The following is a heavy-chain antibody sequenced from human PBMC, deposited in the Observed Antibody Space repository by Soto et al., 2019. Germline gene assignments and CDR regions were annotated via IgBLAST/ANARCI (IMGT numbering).Heavy chain of an antibody. Sequence: SETLSLTCTVSGGSISSGGYYWSWIRQHPGKGLEWIGYIYYSGSTYYNPSLKSRFTISVDTSKNQFSLKLSSVTAAETAVYYCLCVARSRRDAFDICGQVKMVTV. D-gene: IGHD2-21*01. CDR3: LCVARSRRDAFDI. CDR1: GGSISSGGYY. CDR2: IYYSGST. V-gene: IGHV4-31*03. J-gene: IGHJ3*02.